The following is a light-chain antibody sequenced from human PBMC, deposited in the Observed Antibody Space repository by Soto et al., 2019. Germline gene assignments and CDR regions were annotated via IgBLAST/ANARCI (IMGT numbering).Light chain of an antibody. Sequence: QSVLTQSPSASGTPGQRVTISCSGSSSNIGSNYVYWYQQLPGTAPKLLIYRNIQRPSGVPDRFSGAKSGTSASLAISGLRSEDEADYYCAAWDDSLSVVFGGGTKVTVL. V-gene: IGLV1-47*01. CDR3: AAWDDSLSVV. CDR1: SSNIGSNY. J-gene: IGLJ2*01. CDR2: RNI.